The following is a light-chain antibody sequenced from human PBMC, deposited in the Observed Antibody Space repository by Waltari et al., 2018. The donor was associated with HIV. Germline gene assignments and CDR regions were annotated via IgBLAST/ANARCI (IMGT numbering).Light chain of an antibody. CDR2: GST. J-gene: IGLJ2*01. Sequence: QSVLTQPPSVSGAPGQRVTISCTGGSSNIRAPYDVHWYQQFPGTAPKLLIYGSTNRPSGVPDRFSGSKSGTSASLAITGLQAEDEADYYCQSYDNSLGVVFGGGTKLTVL. CDR3: QSYDNSLGVV. V-gene: IGLV1-40*01. CDR1: SSNIRAPYD.